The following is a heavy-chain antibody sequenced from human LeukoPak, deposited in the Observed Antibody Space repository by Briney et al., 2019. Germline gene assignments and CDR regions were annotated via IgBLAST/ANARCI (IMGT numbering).Heavy chain of an antibody. J-gene: IGHJ4*02. V-gene: IGHV3-48*01. Sequence: VGSLRLSCVVSGFTFSTYSMNWVRQAPGKGLEWVSYISSTSGTMHYADSVKGRFTISRDSAKNSLYLQMNSLRAEDTAVYFCARELKFAMAAFDYWGQGTLVGVSS. CDR2: ISSTSGTM. CDR3: ARELKFAMAAFDY. CDR1: GFTFSTYS. D-gene: IGHD5-18*01.